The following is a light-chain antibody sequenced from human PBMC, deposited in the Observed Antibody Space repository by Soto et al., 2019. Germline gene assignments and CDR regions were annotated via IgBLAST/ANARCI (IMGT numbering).Light chain of an antibody. V-gene: IGKV3-20*01. CDR2: GAS. CDR1: QSVSSSY. Sequence: EIVLTQSPGTLSLSPGERATLSCRASQSVSSSYLAWYQQKPGQAPRLLIYGASSRATGIPDRFSGSGSGTDFTLTISRLEPEDFAVYYCRQYGSSPPDFGQGTRLEIK. J-gene: IGKJ5*01. CDR3: RQYGSSPPD.